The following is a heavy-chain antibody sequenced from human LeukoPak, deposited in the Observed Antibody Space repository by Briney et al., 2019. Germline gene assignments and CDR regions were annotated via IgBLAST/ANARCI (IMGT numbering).Heavy chain of an antibody. Sequence: GGSLRLSCAASGYSFSNYWMYWVRHAPGKRLVWISRINREGSITTYADSVKGRFTISRDNAKNTLYLQMISLRSEDAAVYYCAREEIEVAGLQYWGQGTLVTVSS. CDR2: INREGSIT. D-gene: IGHD6-19*01. J-gene: IGHJ4*02. CDR3: AREEIEVAGLQY. CDR1: GYSFSNYW. V-gene: IGHV3-74*01.